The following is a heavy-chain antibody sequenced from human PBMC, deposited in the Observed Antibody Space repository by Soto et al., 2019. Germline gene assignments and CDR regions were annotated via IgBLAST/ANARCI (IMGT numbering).Heavy chain of an antibody. CDR2: IYTSGST. CDR3: ARDVYGSSTSGYYYYGMDV. CDR1: GGSISSSY. V-gene: IGHV4-4*07. J-gene: IGHJ6*02. D-gene: IGHD2-2*01. Sequence: QVQLQESGPGLVKPSETLSLTCTVSGGSISSSYWSWVRQPVGKGLECIGRIYTSGSTSYNPSLKSRVTMSVDTSKNQFSLKLSSVTAADTAVYYCARDVYGSSTSGYYYYGMDVWGQGTTVTVSS.